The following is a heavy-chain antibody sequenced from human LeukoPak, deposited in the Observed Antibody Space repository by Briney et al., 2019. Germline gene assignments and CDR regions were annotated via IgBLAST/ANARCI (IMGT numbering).Heavy chain of an antibody. Sequence: PSQTLSLTCTVSGGSMSSGSYYWSWIRQPAGKGLEWIGRIYTSGSTNYNPSLKSRVTISVDTSKNQFSLRLNSVTAADTAVYYCASYSGNYYFDYWGQGTLVTVSS. V-gene: IGHV4-61*02. D-gene: IGHD1-26*01. CDR3: ASYSGNYYFDY. J-gene: IGHJ4*02. CDR2: IYTSGST. CDR1: GGSMSSGSYY.